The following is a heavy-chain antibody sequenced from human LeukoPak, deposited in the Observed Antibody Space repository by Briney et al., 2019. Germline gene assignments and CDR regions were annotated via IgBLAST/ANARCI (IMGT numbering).Heavy chain of an antibody. CDR3: ARLFSPNKFDP. CDR2: IYTSGST. D-gene: IGHD1/OR15-1a*01. CDR1: GASISSYY. Sequence: SETLSLTCTVSGASISSYYWSWIRQPPGKGLEWIGYIYTSGSTYYNPSLKSRVTISVDTSKNQFSLKLSSVTAADTAVYYCARLFSPNKFDPWGQGTLVTVSS. V-gene: IGHV4-4*09. J-gene: IGHJ5*02.